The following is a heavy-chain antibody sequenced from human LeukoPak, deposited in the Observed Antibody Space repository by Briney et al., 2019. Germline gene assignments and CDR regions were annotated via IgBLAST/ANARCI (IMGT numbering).Heavy chain of an antibody. D-gene: IGHD3-22*01. J-gene: IGHJ3*02. CDR2: IIPIFGTA. V-gene: IGHV1-69*05. Sequence: SVKVSCKAPGGTFSSYAISWVRQAPGQGLEWMGRIIPIFGTANYAQKFQGRVTITTDESTSTAYMELSSLRSEDTAVYYCAILIGAGAFDIWGQGTMVTVSS. CDR1: GGTFSSYA. CDR3: AILIGAGAFDI.